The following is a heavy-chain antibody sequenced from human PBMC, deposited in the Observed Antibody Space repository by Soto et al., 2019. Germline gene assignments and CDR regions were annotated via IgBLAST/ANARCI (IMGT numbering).Heavy chain of an antibody. CDR3: ARDLGPRTVAGTDY. Sequence: QVQLVQSGAEVKKPGASVKVSCKASGYTFTSYGISWVRQAPGQGLEWMGWISAYNGNTNYAQKLQGRVTMTTDTSASTAYMGVRSLRSDDTAVYYCARDLGPRTVAGTDYWGQGTLVTVSS. CDR2: ISAYNGNT. J-gene: IGHJ4*02. V-gene: IGHV1-18*01. D-gene: IGHD6-19*01. CDR1: GYTFTSYG.